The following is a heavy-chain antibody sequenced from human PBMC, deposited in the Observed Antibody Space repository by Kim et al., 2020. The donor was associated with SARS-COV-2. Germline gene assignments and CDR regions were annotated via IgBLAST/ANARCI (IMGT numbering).Heavy chain of an antibody. CDR1: GFTFSSYA. CDR3: ARDLPSTPLLWFGETVDY. CDR2: ISYDGSNK. Sequence: GGSLRLSCAASGFTFSSYAMHWVRQAPGKGLEWVAVISYDGSNKYYADSVKGRFTISRDNSKNTLYLQMNSLRAEDTAVYYCARDLPSTPLLWFGETVDYWGQGTLVTVSS. D-gene: IGHD3-10*01. J-gene: IGHJ4*02. V-gene: IGHV3-30*04.